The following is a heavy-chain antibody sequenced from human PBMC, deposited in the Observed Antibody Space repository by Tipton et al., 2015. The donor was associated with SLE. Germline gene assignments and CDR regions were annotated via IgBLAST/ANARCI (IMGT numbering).Heavy chain of an antibody. Sequence: LRLSCSVSGGSISRSDYYWSWIRQTPGGGLEWIGYTHTSGSTYYNPSLKTRLIISVDTSKNQFSLTVSSVTAADTAVYYCARGPDAFDIWGQGTVVTVSS. V-gene: IGHV4-30-4*08. CDR1: GGSISRSDYY. CDR2: THTSGST. J-gene: IGHJ3*02. CDR3: ARGPDAFDI.